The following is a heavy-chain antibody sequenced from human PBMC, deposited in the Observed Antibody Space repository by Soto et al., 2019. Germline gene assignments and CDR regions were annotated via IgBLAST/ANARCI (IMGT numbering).Heavy chain of an antibody. CDR2: IIPNVDAA. CDR1: GHTFNNYE. Sequence: SVKVSCKGSGHTFNNYEISWVRQAPGQGLEWVGWIIPNVDAANSAQKFQGKVTITADESTSTAYMELSRLRAEDTAVYYCAKGSYYDASSSFDTPGMYQRYYGLDVWPQGSPVIVTS. CDR3: AKGSYYDASSSFDTPGMYQRYYGLDV. J-gene: IGHJ6*02. D-gene: IGHD3-22*01. V-gene: IGHV1-69*13.